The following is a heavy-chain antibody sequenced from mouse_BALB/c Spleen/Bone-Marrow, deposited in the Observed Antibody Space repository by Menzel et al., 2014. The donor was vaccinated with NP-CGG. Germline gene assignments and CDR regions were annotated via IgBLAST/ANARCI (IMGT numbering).Heavy chain of an antibody. J-gene: IGHJ1*01. V-gene: IGHV14-3*02. CDR2: IDPANGNT. D-gene: IGHD2-14*01. CDR1: GFNIKDTY. CDR3: ASYRYGWYSDV. Sequence: EVKLQESGAELVKPGASVKLSCTASGFNIKDTYMHWVKQRPEQGLEWIGRIDPANGNTKYDPKFQGKATITADTSSNTAYLQLSSLTSEDTAVYYCASYRYGWYSDVWGAGTTVTVSS.